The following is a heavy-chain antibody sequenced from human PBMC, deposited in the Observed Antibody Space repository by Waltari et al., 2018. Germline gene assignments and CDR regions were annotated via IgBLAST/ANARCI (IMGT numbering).Heavy chain of an antibody. D-gene: IGHD6-13*01. J-gene: IGHJ4*02. CDR1: GGSIRSGGYS. V-gene: IGHV4-31*03. CDR2: IYYSGST. Sequence: QVQLQESGPGLVKPSQTLSLTCTVSGGSIRSGGYSWSWIRQHPGKGLEWIGYIYYSGSTYYNPSLKSRVTISVDTSKNQFSLKLSSVTAADTAVYYCAIAAAGTMIDYWGQGTLVTVSS. CDR3: AIAAAGTMIDY.